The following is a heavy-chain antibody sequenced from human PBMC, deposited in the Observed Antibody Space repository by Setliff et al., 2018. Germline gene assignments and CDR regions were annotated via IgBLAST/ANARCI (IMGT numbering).Heavy chain of an antibody. CDR3: ARSSDSGYYHQRDAFDI. CDR2: ISPHNGNT. V-gene: IGHV1-18*01. CDR1: GYTFTDFG. J-gene: IGHJ3*02. D-gene: IGHD3-22*01. Sequence: ASVKVSCKASGYTFTDFGVSWVRQAPGQGLEWVGWISPHNGNTYYAPKFQGTVLMTADTSTTTAYLELRSLRSDDTAVYFCARSSDSGYYHQRDAFDIWGQGTRVTVSS.